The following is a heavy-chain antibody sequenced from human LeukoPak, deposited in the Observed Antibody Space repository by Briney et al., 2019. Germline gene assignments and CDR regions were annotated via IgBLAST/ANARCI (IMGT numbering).Heavy chain of an antibody. CDR2: INPSGGST. D-gene: IGHD2-2*01. Sequence: ASVKVSCKTSGYTFTRYYMHWVRQAPGQGLEWMGIINPSGGSTSYAQKFQGRVTMSRDMSTSTVYMELSSLRSEDTAVYYCARDCSSTSCVGRFDYWGQGTLVTVSS. V-gene: IGHV1-46*01. CDR3: ARDCSSTSCVGRFDY. J-gene: IGHJ4*02. CDR1: GYTFTRYY.